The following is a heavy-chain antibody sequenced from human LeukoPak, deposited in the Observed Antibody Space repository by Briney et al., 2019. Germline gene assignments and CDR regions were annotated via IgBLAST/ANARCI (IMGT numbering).Heavy chain of an antibody. D-gene: IGHD3-10*01. V-gene: IGHV4-59*08. CDR1: GASISSYY. CDR3: ARLGESGSGSDPIDY. CDR2: IYYSGSSNYNPSL. J-gene: IGHJ4*02. Sequence: SETLSLTCTVSGASISSYYWSWIRQPPGKGLEWIGYIYYSGSSNYNPSLNYNPSLKSRVTISVDTSEKRLSLKLSSVTAADTALYYCARLGESGSGSDPIDYWGQGTLVTVSS.